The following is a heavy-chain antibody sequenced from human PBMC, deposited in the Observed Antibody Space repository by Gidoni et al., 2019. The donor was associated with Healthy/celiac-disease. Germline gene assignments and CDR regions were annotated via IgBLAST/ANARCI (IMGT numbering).Heavy chain of an antibody. Sequence: QVQLVQSGAEVKKPGASVKVSCKASGYPFTGYYMHWVRHAPGQGLEWMGLINPNSGGTNYAQKFQGRVTMTKDTSISTAYMELSRLRSDDTAVYYCAREAYYDYIWGSYRYGAFDIWGQGTMVTVSS. CDR1: GYPFTGYY. D-gene: IGHD3-16*02. CDR2: INPNSGGT. V-gene: IGHV1-2*02. J-gene: IGHJ3*02. CDR3: AREAYYDYIWGSYRYGAFDI.